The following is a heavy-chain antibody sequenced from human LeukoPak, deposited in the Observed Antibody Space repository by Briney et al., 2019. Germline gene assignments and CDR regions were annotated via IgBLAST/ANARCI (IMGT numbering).Heavy chain of an antibody. CDR3: AKDLSYCSSTSCYKGGFDY. Sequence: GGSLRLSCAASGFTFSSYAMHWVRQAPGKGLEWVAVISYDGSNKYYADSVKGRFTISRDNSKNTLYLQMNSLRAEDTAVYYCAKDLSYCSSTSCYKGGFDYWGQGTLVTVSS. J-gene: IGHJ4*02. V-gene: IGHV3-30*04. CDR2: ISYDGSNK. D-gene: IGHD2-2*02. CDR1: GFTFSSYA.